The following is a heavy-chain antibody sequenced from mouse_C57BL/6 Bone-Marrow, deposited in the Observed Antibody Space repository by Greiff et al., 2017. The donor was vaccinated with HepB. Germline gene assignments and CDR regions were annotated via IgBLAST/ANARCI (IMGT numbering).Heavy chain of an antibody. J-gene: IGHJ1*03. Sequence: QVQLQQPGAELVKPGASVKLSCKASGYTFTSYWLQWVKQRPGQGLEWIGEIDPSDSYTNYNQKFKGKATLTVDTSSSTAYMQLSSLTSEDSAVYYCARPVDWYFDVWGTGTTVTVSS. CDR3: ARPVDWYFDV. V-gene: IGHV1-50*01. CDR1: GYTFTSYW. CDR2: IDPSDSYT. D-gene: IGHD1-1*01.